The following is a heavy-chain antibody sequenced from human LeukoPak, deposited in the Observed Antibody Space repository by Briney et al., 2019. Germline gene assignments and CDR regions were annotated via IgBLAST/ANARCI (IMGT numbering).Heavy chain of an antibody. CDR3: ASGDCSSNSCYRYYYYYGMDV. Sequence: AETLSLTCAVYGGSFSGYYGSWIRQPPGKGLEWIGEINHSGSTNYNPSLKTRVTISVDTSKNQFSLKLSSVTAADKAVYYCASGDCSSNSCYRYYYYYGMDVWGQGTTVTVSS. CDR2: INHSGST. J-gene: IGHJ6*02. D-gene: IGHD2-2*02. CDR1: GGSFSGYY. V-gene: IGHV4-34*01.